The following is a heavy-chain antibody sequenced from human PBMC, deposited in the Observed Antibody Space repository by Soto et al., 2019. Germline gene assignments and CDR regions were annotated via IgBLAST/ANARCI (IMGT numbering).Heavy chain of an antibody. J-gene: IGHJ4*02. D-gene: IGHD3-10*01. CDR1: GGSISSGGYY. CDR2: IYYSGST. CDR3: ARDPHGGILPQGERY. Sequence: QVQLQESGPGLLKPSQTLSLTCTVSGGSISSGGYYWSWIRQHPGKGLEWIGYIYYSGSTYYNPSLKRRVTISVDTSKNQFSLKLSYVTAADTAVYYCARDPHGGILPQGERYWGQGTLVTVSS. V-gene: IGHV4-31*03.